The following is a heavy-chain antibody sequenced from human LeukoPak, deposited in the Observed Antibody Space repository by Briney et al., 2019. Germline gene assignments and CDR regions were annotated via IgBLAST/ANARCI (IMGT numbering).Heavy chain of an antibody. J-gene: IGHJ4*02. D-gene: IGHD2-15*01. CDR2: SSDSGDGT. CDR1: GFTFSSYA. Sequence: GGSLRLSCAASGFTFSSYAMTWVRQAPGKGLEWVSGSSDSGDGTYYADSVKGRFTISRDDSKNTLYLQMNSLRDEDTALYYCANGLPPDYSGQGTLVTVSS. CDR3: ANGLPPDY. V-gene: IGHV3-23*01.